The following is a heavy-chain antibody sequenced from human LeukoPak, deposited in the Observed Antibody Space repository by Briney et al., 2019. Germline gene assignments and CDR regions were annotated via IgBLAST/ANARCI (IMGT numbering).Heavy chain of an antibody. J-gene: IGHJ4*02. CDR2: INPNSGGT. CDR1: GYTFTGYY. V-gene: IGHV1-2*06. CDR3: ASRIAAAGTGLDY. Sequence: GASVKVSCKASGYTFTGYYMHWVRQAPGQGLEWMGRINPNSGGTNYAQKFQGGDTMTRDTSISTAYMELSRLRSDDTAVYYCASRIAAAGTGLDYWGQGTLVTVSS. D-gene: IGHD6-13*01.